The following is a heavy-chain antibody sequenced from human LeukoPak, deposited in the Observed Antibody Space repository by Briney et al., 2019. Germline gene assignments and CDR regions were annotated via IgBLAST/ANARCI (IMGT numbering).Heavy chain of an antibody. CDR1: GFTFSSYS. J-gene: IGHJ5*02. D-gene: IGHD2-8*01. V-gene: IGHV3-21*01. Sequence: GGSLRLSCAASGFTFSSYSMNWVRQAPGKGLEWVSSISSSSSYIYYADSVKGRFTISRDNAKNSLYLQMNSLRAEDTAVYYCARENIVLMVYAPFDPWGQGTLVTVSS. CDR2: ISSSSSYI. CDR3: ARENIVLMVYAPFDP.